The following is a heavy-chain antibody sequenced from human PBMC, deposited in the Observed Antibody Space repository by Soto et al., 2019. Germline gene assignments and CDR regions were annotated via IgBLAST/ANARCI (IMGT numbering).Heavy chain of an antibody. V-gene: IGHV1-69*13. D-gene: IGHD3-10*01. CDR1: GGTFSSYA. Sequence: ASVKVSCKASGGTFSSYAISWVRQAPGQGLEWMGGIIPIFGTANYAQKFQGRVTITADESTSTAYMELSSLRSEDTAVYYCARVPYYGSGSYNYYYGMDVWGQGTTVTVS. CDR3: ARVPYYGSGSYNYYYGMDV. J-gene: IGHJ6*02. CDR2: IIPIFGTA.